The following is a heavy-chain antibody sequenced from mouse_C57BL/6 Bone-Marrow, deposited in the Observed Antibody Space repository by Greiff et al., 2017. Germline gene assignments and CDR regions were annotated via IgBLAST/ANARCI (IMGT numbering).Heavy chain of an antibody. CDR1: GYTFTSYT. D-gene: IGHD2-1*01. J-gene: IGHJ2*01. CDR3: ARVYYGNYYY. Sequence: QVQLQQSGAELARPGASVKMSCKASGYTFTSYTMHWVNQRPGQGLEWIGYINPSSGYTKYNQKFKDKATLTEDKSTSTAYIQMSSLTAEDSAVYYCARVYYGNYYYWGQGNTPTVSA. CDR2: INPSSGYT. V-gene: IGHV1-4*01.